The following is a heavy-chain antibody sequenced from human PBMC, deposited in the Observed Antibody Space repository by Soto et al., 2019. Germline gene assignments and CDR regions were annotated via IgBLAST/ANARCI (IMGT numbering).Heavy chain of an antibody. D-gene: IGHD3-22*01. CDR3: ARDQDPMIVVVIGSAFDI. J-gene: IGHJ3*02. Sequence: ASVKVSCKASGYTFTSYGISWVRQAPGQGLEWMGWISAYNGNTNYAQKLQGRVTRTTDTSTSTAYMELRSLRSDDTAVYYCARDQDPMIVVVIGSAFDIWGQGTMVTVSS. V-gene: IGHV1-18*04. CDR2: ISAYNGNT. CDR1: GYTFTSYG.